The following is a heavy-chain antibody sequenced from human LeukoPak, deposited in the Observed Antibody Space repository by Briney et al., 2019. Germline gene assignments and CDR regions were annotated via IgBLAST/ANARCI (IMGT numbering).Heavy chain of an antibody. Sequence: PGGSLRLSCAASGFIFSSYGMHWVRQAPGKGLEWVAVIWYDGSNKYYADSVKGRFTISRDNSKNTLYLQMNSLRAEDTAVYYCARGFSVEWLLQKYFDYWGQGTLVTVSS. D-gene: IGHD3-3*01. V-gene: IGHV3-33*01. CDR3: ARGFSVEWLLQKYFDY. CDR2: IWYDGSNK. CDR1: GFIFSSYG. J-gene: IGHJ4*02.